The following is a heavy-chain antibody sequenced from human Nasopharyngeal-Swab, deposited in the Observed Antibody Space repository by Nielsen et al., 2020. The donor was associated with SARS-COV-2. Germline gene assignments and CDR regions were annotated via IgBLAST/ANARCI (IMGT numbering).Heavy chain of an antibody. CDR1: GFSLRTSAAG. J-gene: IGHJ4*02. V-gene: IGHV4-28*03. CDR2: IYYPGRS. Sequence: SGPPLVKPTQTLTLTCTFSGFSLRTSAAGVGWIRQPPGMGLEWIGNIYYPGRSLYGWNTYYSPSLKSRVTISVDTSMNQFSLKLSSVTAADTAVYYCARAGKPKPRLPILYSGSYHDKKYSFDYFDDWGQGTLVTVSS. D-gene: IGHD1-26*01. CDR3: ARAGKPKPRLPILYSGSYHDKKYSFDYFDD.